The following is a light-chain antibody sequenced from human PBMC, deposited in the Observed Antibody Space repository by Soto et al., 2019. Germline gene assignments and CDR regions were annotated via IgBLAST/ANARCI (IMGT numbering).Light chain of an antibody. V-gene: IGKV2-30*02. CDR1: QALVHSDGDTY. J-gene: IGKJ2*01. CDR3: MQSTHWPPGT. CDR2: KVS. Sequence: DVVMTQSPLSLPVTLGQSASISCRSSQALVHSDGDTYLSWFQQRPGQPPRRLIYKVSYRDSGVPDRFSGSGSGTDFTLKINRVEAEDVGMYYCMQSTHWPPGTFGQGTKLEIK.